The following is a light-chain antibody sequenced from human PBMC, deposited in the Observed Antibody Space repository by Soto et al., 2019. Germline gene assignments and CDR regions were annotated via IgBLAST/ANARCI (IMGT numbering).Light chain of an antibody. CDR3: QVWESGGAHVL. CDR2: SDP. V-gene: IGLV3-21*01. CDR1: NVGSKG. J-gene: IGLJ2*01. Sequence: SYELTQPPSVSVAPGETGRISCWGNNVGSKGGHWYQQKPGQAPVLGIYSDPDLPPVMPERFSGSNYANRAPLTISRVEAGDEADSYCQVWESGGAHVLFGGGTQLTVL.